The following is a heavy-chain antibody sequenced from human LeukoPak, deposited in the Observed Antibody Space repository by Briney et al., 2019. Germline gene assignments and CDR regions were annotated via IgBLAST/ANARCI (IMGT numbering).Heavy chain of an antibody. D-gene: IGHD2-2*01. CDR3: ARHQGAPAAQFDY. V-gene: IGHV4-39*01. CDR2: IYYSGNT. Sequence: PSETLSLTCTVSGGSISSSSYYWAWIRQPPEKGLEWIGSIYYSGNTYYNPSLKSRVTISVDTSKNQFSLKLTSVTAADTALYYRARHQGAPAAQFDYWGQGTLVTVSS. CDR1: GGSISSSSYY. J-gene: IGHJ4*02.